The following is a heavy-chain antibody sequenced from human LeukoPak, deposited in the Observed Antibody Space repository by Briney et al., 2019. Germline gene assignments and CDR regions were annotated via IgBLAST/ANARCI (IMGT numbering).Heavy chain of an antibody. CDR3: AKATNTATGTPTLAIDY. D-gene: IGHD6-13*01. V-gene: IGHV3-11*05. Sequence: GGSLRLSCAASGFIFSDYYMSWIRQAPGRGLEWVSYISSTSSYTAYADSVKGRFTISRDNAKNSLYLQMNSLRAEDTAVYFCAKATNTATGTPTLAIDYWGQGTLVTVSS. J-gene: IGHJ4*02. CDR1: GFIFSDYY. CDR2: ISSTSSYT.